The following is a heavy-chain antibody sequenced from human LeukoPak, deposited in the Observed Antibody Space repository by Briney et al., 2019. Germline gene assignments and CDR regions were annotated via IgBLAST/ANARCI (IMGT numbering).Heavy chain of an antibody. CDR3: ARGLYSSSWYLAY. V-gene: IGHV1-69*13. CDR1: GGTFSSYA. D-gene: IGHD6-13*01. CDR2: IIPIFGTA. J-gene: IGHJ4*02. Sequence: ASVKVSCKASGGTFSSYAISWVRQAPGQGLEWMGGIIPIFGTANYAQKFQGRVTITADESTSTDYMELSSLRSEDTAVYYCARGLYSSSWYLAYWGQGTLVTVSS.